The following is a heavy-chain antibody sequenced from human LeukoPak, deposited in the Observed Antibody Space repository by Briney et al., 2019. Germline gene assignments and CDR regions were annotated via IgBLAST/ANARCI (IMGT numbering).Heavy chain of an antibody. V-gene: IGHV4-34*01. CDR1: GGSFSGYY. J-gene: IGHJ4*02. CDR2: INHSGST. Sequence: SETLSLTCAVYGGSFSGYYWGWIRQLPGKGLEWIGEINHSGSTNYNPSLKSRVTISVDTSKNQFSLKLSSVTAADTAVYYCARFSSGAEWSLDYWGQGTLVTVSS. D-gene: IGHD3-3*01. CDR3: ARFSSGAEWSLDY.